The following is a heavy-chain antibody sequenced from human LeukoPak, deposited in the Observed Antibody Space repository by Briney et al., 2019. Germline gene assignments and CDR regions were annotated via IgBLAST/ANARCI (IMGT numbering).Heavy chain of an antibody. CDR1: GGSFSGYY. CDR2: INHSGST. Sequence: SETLSLTCAVYGGSFSGYYWSWIRQPPGKGLEWTGEINHSGSTNYNPSLKSRVTISVDTSKNQFSLKLSSVTAADTAVYYCVRLGGTGTTRPYYYYYMDVWGKGTTVTVSS. D-gene: IGHD1-7*01. CDR3: VRLGGTGTTRPYYYYYMDV. V-gene: IGHV4-34*01. J-gene: IGHJ6*03.